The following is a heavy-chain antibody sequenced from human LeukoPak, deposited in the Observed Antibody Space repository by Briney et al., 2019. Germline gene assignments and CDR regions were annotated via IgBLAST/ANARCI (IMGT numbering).Heavy chain of an antibody. V-gene: IGHV5-51*01. CDR1: GYSFTSYW. Sequence: LGESLKISCKGSGYSFTSYWIGWVRQMPGKGLEWMGIIYPGDSDTRYSPSFQGQVTISADKSISTAYLQWSSLKASDTAMYYCARLSDSYGSGSYYFVFDYWGQGTQVTVSS. J-gene: IGHJ4*02. CDR2: IYPGDSDT. CDR3: ARLSDSYGSGSYYFVFDY. D-gene: IGHD3-10*01.